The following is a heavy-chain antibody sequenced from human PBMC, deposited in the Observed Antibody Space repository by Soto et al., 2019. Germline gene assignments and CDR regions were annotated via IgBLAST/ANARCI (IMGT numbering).Heavy chain of an antibody. J-gene: IGHJ4*02. CDR2: IRVYLGTT. V-gene: IGHV1-18*01. Sequence: GPEVKKPGASMKVSCEASGYAFSNYGISWVRQAPGQGLEGMGWIRVYLGTTTYAQKFQDRLTMTTDTDTNTVYMELRSLTSDDTALYFLARDSPSSGLLGTNYWGQGTRLTVSS. D-gene: IGHD6-19*01. CDR3: ARDSPSSGLLGTNY. CDR1: GYAFSNYG.